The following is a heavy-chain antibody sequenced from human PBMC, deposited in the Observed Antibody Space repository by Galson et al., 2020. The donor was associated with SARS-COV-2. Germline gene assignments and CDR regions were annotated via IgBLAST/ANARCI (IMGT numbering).Heavy chain of an antibody. CDR1: GGSISNYY. CDR2: IHYSGTT. CDR3: ARVTGDGFSDY. V-gene: IGHV4-59*13. J-gene: IGHJ4*02. Sequence: TLSLTCTDSGGSISNYYWSWIRQPPGEGLEWIGYIHYSGTTRYNPALKSRVTISVDTSKSQLSLNLGSATAADTAAYHCARVTGDGFSDYWGQGALVTVSS. D-gene: IGHD1-1*01.